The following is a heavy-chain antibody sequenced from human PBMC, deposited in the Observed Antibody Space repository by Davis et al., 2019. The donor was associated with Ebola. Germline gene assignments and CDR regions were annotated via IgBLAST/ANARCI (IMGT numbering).Heavy chain of an antibody. Sequence: PGGSLRLSCAASGFTFSSYGMHWVRQAPGKGLEWVALIWYDGSNKYYADSVKGRFTISRDNSKNTLYLQMNSLRAEDTAVYYCARINSYGDFDYWGQGTLVTVSS. V-gene: IGHV3-33*08. CDR2: IWYDGSNK. J-gene: IGHJ4*02. D-gene: IGHD5-18*01. CDR3: ARINSYGDFDY. CDR1: GFTFSSYG.